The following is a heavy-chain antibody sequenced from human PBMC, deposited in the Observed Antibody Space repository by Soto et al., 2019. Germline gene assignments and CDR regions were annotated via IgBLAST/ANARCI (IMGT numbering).Heavy chain of an antibody. J-gene: IGHJ4*02. CDR3: ARHYYDILTGYSNFDY. CDR1: GGSIRSSSYY. D-gene: IGHD3-9*01. V-gene: IGHV4-39*01. Sequence: SETLSLTCTVSGGSIRSSSYYWGWIRQPPGKGLEWIGSIYYSGSTYYNPSLKSRVTISVDTSKNQFSLKLSSVTAADTAVYYCARHYYDILTGYSNFDYWGQGTLVTVSS. CDR2: IYYSGST.